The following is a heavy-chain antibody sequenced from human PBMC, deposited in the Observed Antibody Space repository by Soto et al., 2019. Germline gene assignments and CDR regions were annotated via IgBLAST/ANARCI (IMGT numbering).Heavy chain of an antibody. V-gene: IGHV1-69*08. CDR2: IIPILGIA. J-gene: IGHJ2*01. D-gene: IGHD6-19*01. CDR1: GGTFSSYT. CDR3: ARDTPGSGWHLRNFDL. Sequence: QVQLVQSGAEVKKPGSSVKVSCKASGGTFSSYTISWVRQAPGQGLEWMGRIIPILGIANYAQKFQGRVTIPANKSTSTAYMELSSLRSEDTAVYYCARDTPGSGWHLRNFDLWGRGTLVTVSS.